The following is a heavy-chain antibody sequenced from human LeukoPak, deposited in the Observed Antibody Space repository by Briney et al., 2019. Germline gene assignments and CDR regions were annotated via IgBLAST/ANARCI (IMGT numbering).Heavy chain of an antibody. CDR2: ISAYNGNT. J-gene: IGHJ4*02. D-gene: IGHD3-22*01. Sequence: ASVKVSCKASCYTFTSYGISWVRQAPGQGLEWMGWISAYNGNTNYAQKLQGRVTMTTDTSTSTAYMELRSLRSDDTAVYYCARVPAMNYYDSSGYYFDYWGQGTLVTVSS. CDR1: CYTFTSYG. V-gene: IGHV1-18*01. CDR3: ARVPAMNYYDSSGYYFDY.